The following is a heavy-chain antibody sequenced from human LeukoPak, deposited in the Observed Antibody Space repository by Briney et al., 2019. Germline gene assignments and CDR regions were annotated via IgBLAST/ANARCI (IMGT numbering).Heavy chain of an antibody. CDR2: IYYSGST. CDR1: GGSISSGSYY. J-gene: IGHJ6*03. CDR3: ARTLLGSTSGSYYSRYYYMDV. Sequence: SSETLSLTCSVSGGSISSGSYYWSWIRQPPGKGLEWIGYIYYSGSTNYNPSLKSRVTISVDTSKNQFSLKLSSVTAADTAVYYCARTLLGSTSGSYYSRYYYMDVWGKGTTVTVSS. V-gene: IGHV4-61*01. D-gene: IGHD1-26*01.